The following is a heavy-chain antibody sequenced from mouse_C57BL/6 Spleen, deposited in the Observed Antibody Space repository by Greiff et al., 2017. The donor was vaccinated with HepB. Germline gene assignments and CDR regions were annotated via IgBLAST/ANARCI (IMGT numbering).Heavy chain of an antibody. J-gene: IGHJ2*01. V-gene: IGHV1-54*01. CDR1: GYAFTNYL. Sequence: VQLQQSGAELVRPGTSVKVSCKASGYAFTNYLIEWVKQRPGQGLEWIGVINPGSGGTNYNEKFKGKATLTADKSSSTAYMQLSSLTSEDSAVYFCARSEHGNYFDYWGQGTTLTVSS. CDR3: ARSEHGNYFDY. D-gene: IGHD2-1*01. CDR2: INPGSGGT.